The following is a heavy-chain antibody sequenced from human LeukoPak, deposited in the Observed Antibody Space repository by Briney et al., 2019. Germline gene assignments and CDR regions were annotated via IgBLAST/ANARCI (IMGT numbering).Heavy chain of an antibody. Sequence: SQTLSLTCAISGDSVSSNSAAWNWIRQSPSRGLEWLGRTYYRSKWYNDYAVSVKSRITINPDTSKNQFSLQLNSVTPEDTAVYYCAGGDDFWSGPQYDYWGQGTLVTVSS. CDR3: AGGDDFWSGPQYDY. J-gene: IGHJ4*02. D-gene: IGHD3-3*01. CDR1: GDSVSSNSAA. CDR2: TYYRSKWYN. V-gene: IGHV6-1*01.